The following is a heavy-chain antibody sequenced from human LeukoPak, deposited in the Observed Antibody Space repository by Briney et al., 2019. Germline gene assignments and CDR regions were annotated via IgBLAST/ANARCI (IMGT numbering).Heavy chain of an antibody. V-gene: IGHV3-23*01. CDR1: GFTFSSYA. D-gene: IGHD1-26*01. CDR2: ISGGGTNT. J-gene: IGHJ3*02. Sequence: GGSLRLSCAASGFTFSSYAMSWVRQAPGKGLEWVSAISGGGTNTYYADSVKGRFTISRDNSKNTLYLQMNSLRAEDTAVYYCAKKTIVGATVDAFDIWGQGTMVIVSS. CDR3: AKKTIVGATVDAFDI.